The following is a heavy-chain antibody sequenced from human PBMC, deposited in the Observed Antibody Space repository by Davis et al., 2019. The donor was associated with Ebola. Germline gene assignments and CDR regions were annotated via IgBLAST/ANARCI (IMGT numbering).Heavy chain of an antibody. CDR2: ISYDGSNK. CDR1: GFTLSSYG. Sequence: GESLKTLRAASGFTLSSYGMHRVRPAPGKGPEWVAVISYDGSNKYYADSVKGRFTISRDNSKNTLYLQMNSLRAEDTAVYYCAKDRVGLGYYYYYMDVWGKGTTVTVSS. J-gene: IGHJ6*03. V-gene: IGHV3-30*18. D-gene: IGHD2-15*01. CDR3: AKDRVGLGYYYYYMDV.